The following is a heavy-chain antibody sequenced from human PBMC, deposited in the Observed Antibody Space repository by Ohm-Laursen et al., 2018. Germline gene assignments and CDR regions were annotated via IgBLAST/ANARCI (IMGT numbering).Heavy chain of an antibody. J-gene: IGHJ4*02. CDR3: ARDQKALRPFYCSSTSCPPHFDY. CDR2: ISAYNGNT. D-gene: IGHD2-2*01. V-gene: IGHV1-18*01. CDR1: GYTFTSYG. Sequence: GASVKVSCKASGYTFTSYGISWVRQAPGQGLEWMGWISAYNGNTNYAQKLQGRVTMTTDTSTSTAYMELRSLRSDDTAVYYCARDQKALRPFYCSSTSCPPHFDYWGQGTLVTVSS.